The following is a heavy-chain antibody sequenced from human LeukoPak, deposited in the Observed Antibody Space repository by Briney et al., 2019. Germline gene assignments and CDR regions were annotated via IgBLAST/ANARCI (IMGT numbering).Heavy chain of an antibody. CDR1: GYTFTSYA. Sequence: ASVKVSCKASGYTFTSYAMHWVRQAPGQRLEWMGRINAGNGNTKYSQKFQGRVTITRDTSASTAYMELSSLRSEDTAVYYCARDLMGSSSDYYYYGMDVWGQGTTVTVSS. D-gene: IGHD6-6*01. V-gene: IGHV1-3*01. CDR2: INAGNGNT. J-gene: IGHJ6*02. CDR3: ARDLMGSSSDYYYYGMDV.